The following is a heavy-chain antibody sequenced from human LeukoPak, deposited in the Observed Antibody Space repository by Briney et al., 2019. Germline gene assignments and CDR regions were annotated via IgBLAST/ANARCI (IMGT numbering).Heavy chain of an antibody. V-gene: IGHV4-34*01. CDR1: GGSFSGYY. CDR2: INHSGST. D-gene: IGHD2-21*02. Sequence: SETLSLTCAVYGGSFSGYYWGWLRQPPGKGLEWIGEINHSGSTNYNPSLKSRVTISVDTSKNQFSLKLSSVTAADTAVYYCARDPGDCGGDCYSPPRAFDIWGQGTMVTVSS. J-gene: IGHJ3*02. CDR3: ARDPGDCGGDCYSPPRAFDI.